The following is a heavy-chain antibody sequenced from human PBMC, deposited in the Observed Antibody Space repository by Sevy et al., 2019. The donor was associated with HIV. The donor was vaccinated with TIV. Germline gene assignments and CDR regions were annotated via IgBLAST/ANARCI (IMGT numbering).Heavy chain of an antibody. CDR2: IWYDGSNK. CDR1: GFTFSSYG. Sequence: GGSLRLSCAASGFTFSSYGMHWVRQAPGKGLEWVAVIWYDGSNKYYADSVKGRFTISRDNSKNALYLQMNSLRAEDTDVYYCANSKDRSVAATPIDYWGQGTLVTVSS. J-gene: IGHJ4*02. CDR3: ANSKDRSVAATPIDY. D-gene: IGHD2-15*01. V-gene: IGHV3-33*06.